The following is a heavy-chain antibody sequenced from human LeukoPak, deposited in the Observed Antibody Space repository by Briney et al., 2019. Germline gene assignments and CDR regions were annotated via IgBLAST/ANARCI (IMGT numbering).Heavy chain of an antibody. D-gene: IGHD2-2*01. CDR3: ARNTNGYAY. Sequence: GGSLRLSCAASGFTFRTYWMSWLRQAPGKGLEWVANIKEDGRAEYYVDSVKGRFSISRDNAKNSLYLQMNSLRAEDTAVYYCARNTNGYAYWGQGTLVTVSS. J-gene: IGHJ4*02. CDR1: GFTFRTYW. CDR2: IKEDGRAE. V-gene: IGHV3-7*01.